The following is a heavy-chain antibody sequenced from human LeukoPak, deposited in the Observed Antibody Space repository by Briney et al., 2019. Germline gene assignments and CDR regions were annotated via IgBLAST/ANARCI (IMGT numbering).Heavy chain of an antibody. CDR1: GDSISTSY. Sequence: SETLSLTCSVSGDSISTSYWSWIRQPPGKGLEWIAYINYSGRTNYNPSLKSRVTISVDTSKIQFSLKLSSVTAADTAVYYCARLSPVGTGGQWYFDVWGRGALVTVSS. V-gene: IGHV4-59*08. J-gene: IGHJ2*01. CDR2: INYSGRT. CDR3: ARLSPVGTGGQWYFDV. D-gene: IGHD2-8*02.